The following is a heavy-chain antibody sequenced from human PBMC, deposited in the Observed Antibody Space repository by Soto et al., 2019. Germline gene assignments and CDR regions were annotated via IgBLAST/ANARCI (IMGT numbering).Heavy chain of an antibody. Sequence: SETLCPTRPLFGCSVRSGGYYWSWSREAPGKGLEWIGYIYYSGNTNYNPSLKSRVIISVDTSKNLFSLKLPSVPAADTAVYSCARIPVDTSMIYWLDPWGQGTLVTVSS. J-gene: IGHJ5*02. D-gene: IGHD5-18*01. V-gene: IGHV4-61*08. CDR3: ARIPVDTSMIYWLDP. CDR1: GCSVRSGGYY. CDR2: IYYSGNT.